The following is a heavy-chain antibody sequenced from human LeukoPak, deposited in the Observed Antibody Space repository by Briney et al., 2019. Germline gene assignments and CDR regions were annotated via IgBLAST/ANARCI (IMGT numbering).Heavy chain of an antibody. CDR1: GYTFNIYT. CDR3: ARGYSSRWFSPEFFQH. CDR2: INTNTGNP. D-gene: IGHD6-13*01. J-gene: IGHJ1*01. V-gene: IGHV7-4-1*02. Sequence: GASVKVSCKASGYTFNIYTLNWVRQAPGQGLEWMGWINTNTGNPTYAQDFTGRFVFSLDTSVSTTYLQITSLKVEDTAVYYCARGYSSRWFSPEFFQHWGQGTLVTVSS.